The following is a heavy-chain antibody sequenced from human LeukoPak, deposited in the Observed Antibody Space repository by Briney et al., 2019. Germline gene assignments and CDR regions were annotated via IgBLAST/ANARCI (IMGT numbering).Heavy chain of an antibody. CDR1: GFTFSSYG. V-gene: IGHV3-23*01. Sequence: PGGSLRLSCAASGFTFSSYGMSWVRQAPGEGLEWVSAISGSGGSTYYADSVKGRFTISRDNSKNTLYLQMNSLRAEDTAVYYCAKEYYYDSSGYDYWGQGTLVTVSS. CDR2: ISGSGGST. J-gene: IGHJ4*02. CDR3: AKEYYYDSSGYDY. D-gene: IGHD3-22*01.